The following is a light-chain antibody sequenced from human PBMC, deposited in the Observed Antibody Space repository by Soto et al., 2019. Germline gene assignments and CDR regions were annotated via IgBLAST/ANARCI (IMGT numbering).Light chain of an antibody. CDR1: QAINKF. J-gene: IGKJ2*01. CDR2: SAS. CDR3: QEVKSYPYT. V-gene: IGKV1-9*01. Sequence: ITLTQSPSSLSASVGDRVTLPCRASQAINKFLAWFQQTPGQAPKLLVYSASTLHSRVPSRFSGSGSGTYFASTSSSLQPEVFATEFFQEVKSYPYTLGQGTRLDI.